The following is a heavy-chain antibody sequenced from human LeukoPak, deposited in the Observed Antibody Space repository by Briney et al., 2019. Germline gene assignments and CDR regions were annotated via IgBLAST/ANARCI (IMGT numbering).Heavy chain of an antibody. J-gene: IGHJ6*03. V-gene: IGHV1-2*02. CDR1: GYTFTGYY. D-gene: IGHD1-26*01. Sequence: ASVKVSCKASGYTFTGYYMHWVRQAPGQGLEWMGWINPNSGGTNYAQKFQGRVTMTRDTSISTAYMELSRLRSEDTAVYYCARGRELPDYYYYYMDVWGKGTTVTVSS. CDR3: ARGRELPDYYYYYMDV. CDR2: INPNSGGT.